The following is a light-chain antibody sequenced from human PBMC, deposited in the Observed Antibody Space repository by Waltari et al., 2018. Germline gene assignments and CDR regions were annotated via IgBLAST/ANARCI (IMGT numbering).Light chain of an antibody. J-gene: IGLJ3*02. V-gene: IGLV1-44*01. CDR1: SSNIGTNT. CDR3: AAGYVTLRGSWV. CDR2: SNS. Sequence: QSVLTQTPSESGTPGQRVTISCSGSSSNIGTNTVNWYQQIPGTAPRPLIHSNSPRPSRVPYRFSGSKSGTSTSLAISGVQSEDEADYYCAAGYVTLRGSWVFGGGTKLTVL.